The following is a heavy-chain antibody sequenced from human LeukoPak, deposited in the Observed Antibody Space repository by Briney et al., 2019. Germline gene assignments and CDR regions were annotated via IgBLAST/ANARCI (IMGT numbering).Heavy chain of an antibody. Sequence: PGGSLRLSCAASGFTFSSYEMNWVRQAPGKGLEWVSYISSSGSTIYYADSVKGRFTISRDNAKNSVYLHMNSLRAEDTALYYCARLSAYYYGSYFHYYMDVWGKGTTVTVSS. D-gene: IGHD3-10*01. V-gene: IGHV3-48*03. CDR3: ARLSAYYYGSYFHYYMDV. CDR1: GFTFSSYE. CDR2: ISSSGSTI. J-gene: IGHJ6*03.